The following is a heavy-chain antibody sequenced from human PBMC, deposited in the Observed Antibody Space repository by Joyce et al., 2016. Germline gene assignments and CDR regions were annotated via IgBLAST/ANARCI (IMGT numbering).Heavy chain of an antibody. CDR1: GFTFSNFA. Sequence: EVQLLESGGGLVQPGGSLRLSCAASGFTFSNFAMSWVRQAPGKGREWVSSISGSGGVANYADSVKGRFTISRDNSKNTLFLEMSSLRVEDTAVYYCARGLFGSNWGDYWGQGTLVTVSS. V-gene: IGHV3-23*01. D-gene: IGHD3-10*01. J-gene: IGHJ4*02. CDR3: ARGLFGSNWGDY. CDR2: ISGSGGVA.